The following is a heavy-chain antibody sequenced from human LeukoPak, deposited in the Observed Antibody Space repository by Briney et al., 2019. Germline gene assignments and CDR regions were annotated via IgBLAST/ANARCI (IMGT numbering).Heavy chain of an antibody. V-gene: IGHV4-59*08. D-gene: IGHD6-19*01. CDR2: IYYSGST. CDR1: GDSISSYY. CDR3: ARHKGARIAVSGTLWFDP. Sequence: PSETLSLTCTVSGDSISSYYWSWIRQPPGKGLEWIGYIYYSGSTNYNPSLKSRVTISVDMPNNQFSLKLSSVTAADTAVYYCARHKGARIAVSGTLWFDPWGQGTLVTVSS. J-gene: IGHJ5*02.